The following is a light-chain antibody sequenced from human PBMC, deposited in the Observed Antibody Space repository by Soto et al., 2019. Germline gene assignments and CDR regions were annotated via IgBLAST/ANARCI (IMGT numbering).Light chain of an antibody. CDR2: EVS. CDR1: TSDVGDYNS. CDR3: SSHTISSTLV. Sequence: QSALTQPASVSGSPGQSITISCTGTTSDVGDYNSVSWYQQHPDKAPNLMIYEVSNRPSGVSNRFSGSKSGNTASLTISGLQAEDEADYYCSSHTISSTLVFGGGTKLTVL. V-gene: IGLV2-14*01. J-gene: IGLJ2*01.